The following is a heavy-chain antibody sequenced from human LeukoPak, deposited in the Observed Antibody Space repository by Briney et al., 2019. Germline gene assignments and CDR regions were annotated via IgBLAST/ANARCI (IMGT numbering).Heavy chain of an antibody. Sequence: GGAPRLSRAASGVSLSNHSPRWGRPGPGEGAGRGSTISGSGGSTYYADSVKGRFTISRDNSKNTLFLQMNSLRADDTAVYFCAKDQKSIAATGYDYWGQGTLVTVSS. V-gene: IGHV3-23*01. J-gene: IGHJ4*02. CDR2: ISGSGGST. D-gene: IGHD6-13*01. CDR3: AKDQKSIAATGYDY. CDR1: GVSLSNHS.